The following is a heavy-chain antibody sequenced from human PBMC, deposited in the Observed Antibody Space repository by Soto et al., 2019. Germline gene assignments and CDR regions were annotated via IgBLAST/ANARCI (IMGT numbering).Heavy chain of an antibody. Sequence: EVQLVESGGGLVQPGGSLRLSCGASGFTFNTYSMNWVRQAPGKGLEWVSYISSSSSTIHSADSVKGRFTVSRDNAKNSLYLQMNSLRGEDTAVYYCARGDYYGMDVWGQGTTVTVSS. V-gene: IGHV3-48*01. CDR3: ARGDYYGMDV. CDR1: GFTFNTYS. J-gene: IGHJ6*02. CDR2: ISSSSSTI.